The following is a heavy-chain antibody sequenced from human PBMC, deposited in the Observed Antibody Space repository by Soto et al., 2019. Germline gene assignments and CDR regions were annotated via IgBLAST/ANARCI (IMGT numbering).Heavy chain of an antibody. Sequence: EVQLVESGGGLVQPGGSLRLSCAASGFTFSDHYMDWVRQAPGKGLEWVGRTRNKANSYITEYAASVRGRFTISRDESKNSLYLEMNSLKTEDTAVYYCVRTSHYGSGSWNFDYWGQGTLVTVSS. CDR2: TRNKANSYIT. CDR1: GFTFSDHY. CDR3: VRTSHYGSGSWNFDY. D-gene: IGHD3-10*01. V-gene: IGHV3-72*01. J-gene: IGHJ4*02.